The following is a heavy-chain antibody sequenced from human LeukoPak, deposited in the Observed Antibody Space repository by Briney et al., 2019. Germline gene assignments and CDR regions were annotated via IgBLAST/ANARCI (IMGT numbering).Heavy chain of an antibody. CDR1: GFTFSSYA. CDR2: ISSSGSST. CDR3: AKARAISMIVVAMDY. D-gene: IGHD3-22*01. V-gene: IGHV3-23*01. Sequence: PGGSLRLSCAASGFTFSSYAMHWVRQAPGKGLEWVSVISSSGSSTYYADSVKGRFTISRDNSKNTVYLQLNSLRGEDTAVYYCAKARAISMIVVAMDYWGQGTLVTVSS. J-gene: IGHJ4*02.